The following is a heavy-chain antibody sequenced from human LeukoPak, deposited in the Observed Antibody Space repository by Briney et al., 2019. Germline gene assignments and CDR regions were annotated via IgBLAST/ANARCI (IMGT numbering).Heavy chain of an antibody. CDR3: ARAAEGTWFDP. V-gene: IGHV4-34*01. Sequence: PSETLSLTCAVYGGSFSGYYWSWIRQPPGKGLEWIGEINHSGSTNYNPSLKSRVTMSLDTSENQFSLKLSSATAADTAVYYCARAAEGTWFDPWGQGTLVTVSS. CDR2: INHSGST. D-gene: IGHD1-1*01. J-gene: IGHJ5*02. CDR1: GGSFSGYY.